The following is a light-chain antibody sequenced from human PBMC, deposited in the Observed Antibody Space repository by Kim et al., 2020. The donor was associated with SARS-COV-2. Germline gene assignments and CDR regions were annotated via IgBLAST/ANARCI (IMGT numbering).Light chain of an antibody. J-gene: IGLJ2*01. Sequence: VSPGQTASITCSGEKLGDKYACWYQQKPGRSPVLVIYQDSKLPSGIPERFSRSNSGNTATLTISGTQAMDEADYYCQAWDSSTGVVFGGGTQLTVL. CDR1: KLGDKY. CDR3: QAWDSSTGVV. CDR2: QDS. V-gene: IGLV3-1*01.